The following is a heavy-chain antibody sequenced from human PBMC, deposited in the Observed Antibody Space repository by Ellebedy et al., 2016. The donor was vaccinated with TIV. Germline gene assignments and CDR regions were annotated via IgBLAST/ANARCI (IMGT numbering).Heavy chain of an antibody. CDR1: GYTFADYG. V-gene: IGHV1-18*01. Sequence: ASVKVSCKASGYTFADYGISWVRQAPGQGLEWMGWISGYNGNRNYAQKVQGRVTMTTDTSTSTDYMELTSLRADDTAVYYCARATRYGDYGPFDYWGQGTLVTVSS. CDR2: ISGYNGNR. D-gene: IGHD4-17*01. CDR3: ARATRYGDYGPFDY. J-gene: IGHJ4*02.